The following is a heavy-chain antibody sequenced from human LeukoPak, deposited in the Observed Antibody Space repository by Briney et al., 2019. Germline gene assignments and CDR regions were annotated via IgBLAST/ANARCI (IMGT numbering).Heavy chain of an antibody. J-gene: IGHJ4*02. V-gene: IGHV1-18*04. CDR1: GYTFTSYG. Sequence: ASVKVSCKASGYTFTSYGISWVRQAPGQGLEWMGWISAYNGNTNYAQKLQGRVTMTTDTSTSTAYMELKSLRSDDTAVYYCARALMITFGGVIVNGPYYLDYWGQGTLVTVSS. CDR3: ARALMITFGGVIVNGPYYLDY. D-gene: IGHD3-16*02. CDR2: ISAYNGNT.